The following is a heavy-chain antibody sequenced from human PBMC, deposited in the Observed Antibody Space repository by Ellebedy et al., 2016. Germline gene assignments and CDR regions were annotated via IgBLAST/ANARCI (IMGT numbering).Heavy chain of an antibody. CDR2: VYYSGTP. Sequence: SETLSLTXTVSGGSISGYYWSWVRQPPGKGLEWIGYVYYSGTPNYNPSLKSRVTISLDRSNNQFSLKLTSVTAADTAVYYCARGYCSGGRCYAYGMDVWGQGTTVTVPS. V-gene: IGHV4-59*01. J-gene: IGHJ6*02. CDR1: GGSISGYY. D-gene: IGHD2-15*01. CDR3: ARGYCSGGRCYAYGMDV.